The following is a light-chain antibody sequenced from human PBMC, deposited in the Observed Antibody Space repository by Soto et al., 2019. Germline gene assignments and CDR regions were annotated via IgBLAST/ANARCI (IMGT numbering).Light chain of an antibody. CDR3: QQSYNTPWT. CDR2: AAS. Sequence: DIQMTQSPFSLSASIGDRVTITCRASQTILSYLNWYQQKPGKAPKLLISAASNLQSGVPSRFSGVGSGTEFTLTINSLQPEDFAPYHCQQSYNTPWTFGQGTKVEVK. CDR1: QTILSY. J-gene: IGKJ1*01. V-gene: IGKV1-39*01.